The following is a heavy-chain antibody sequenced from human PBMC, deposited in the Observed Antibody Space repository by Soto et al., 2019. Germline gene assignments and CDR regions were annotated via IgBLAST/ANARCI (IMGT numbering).Heavy chain of an antibody. CDR2: IYSGGNT. V-gene: IGHV3-53*02. CDR3: ARTSRDDYNRLFDY. CDR1: GFTVSSNY. J-gene: IGHJ4*02. Sequence: EVQLVETGGGLIQPGGSLRLSCAASGFTVSSNYMTWVRQAPGKGLEWVSVIYSGGNTYYADSVKGRFTISRDNSKNTLSLQMNSLRAEDTAVYYCARTSRDDYNRLFDYWGQGTLVTVSS. D-gene: IGHD4-4*01.